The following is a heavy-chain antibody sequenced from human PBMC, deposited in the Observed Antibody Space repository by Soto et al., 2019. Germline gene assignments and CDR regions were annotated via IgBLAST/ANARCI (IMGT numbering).Heavy chain of an antibody. Sequence: SETLSLTCTVSGGSISSYYWSWIRQPPGKGLEWIGYIYYSGSTNYNPSLKSRVTISVDTSKNQFSLKLSSVTAADTAVYYCARGYGDYGNYYYYYMDVWGKGTTVTVSS. V-gene: IGHV4-59*01. J-gene: IGHJ6*03. D-gene: IGHD4-17*01. CDR1: GGSISSYY. CDR2: IYYSGST. CDR3: ARGYGDYGNYYYYYMDV.